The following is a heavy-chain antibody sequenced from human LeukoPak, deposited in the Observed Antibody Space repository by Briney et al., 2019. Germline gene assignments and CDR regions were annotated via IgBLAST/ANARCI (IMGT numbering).Heavy chain of an antibody. CDR2: IYYSGST. D-gene: IGHD3-3*01. V-gene: IGHV4-59*01. J-gene: IGHJ6*02. CDR1: GGSISSYY. Sequence: SETLSLTCTVSGGSISSYYWSWIRQPPGKGLEWIGYIYYSGSTNYNPSLKSRVTISVDTSKNQFSLKLSSVTAADTAVYYCARSYYDLWSEDYYGMDVWGQGTTVTVSS. CDR3: ARSYYDLWSEDYYGMDV.